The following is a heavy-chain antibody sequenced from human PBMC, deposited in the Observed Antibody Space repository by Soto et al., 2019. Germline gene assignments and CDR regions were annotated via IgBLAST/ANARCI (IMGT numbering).Heavy chain of an antibody. CDR2: IIPIFGTA. CDR1: GGTFSSYA. CDR3: ARGGDSSGYYSHYYYYGMDV. V-gene: IGHV1-69*01. Sequence: QVQLVQSGAEVKKPGSSVKVSCKASGGTFSSYAISWVRQAPGQGLEWMGGIIPIFGTANYAQKFQGRVTITADESTSTAYMELSSLRSEETAVYYCARGGDSSGYYSHYYYYGMDVWGQGTTVTVSS. D-gene: IGHD3-22*01. J-gene: IGHJ6*02.